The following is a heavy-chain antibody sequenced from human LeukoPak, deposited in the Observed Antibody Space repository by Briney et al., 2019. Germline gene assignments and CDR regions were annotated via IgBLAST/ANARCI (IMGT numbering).Heavy chain of an antibody. Sequence: ASVKVSCMASGGTFSSYAISWVRQAPGQGLEWMGGIIPIFGTANYAQKFQGRVTITADESTSTAYMELSSLRSEDTAVYYCARGYSGYRNDYWGQGTLVTVSS. D-gene: IGHD5-12*01. CDR3: ARGYSGYRNDY. J-gene: IGHJ4*02. CDR2: IIPIFGTA. CDR1: GGTFSSYA. V-gene: IGHV1-69*13.